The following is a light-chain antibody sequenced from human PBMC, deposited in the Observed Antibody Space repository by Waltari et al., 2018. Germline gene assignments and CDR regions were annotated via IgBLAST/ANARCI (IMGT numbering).Light chain of an antibody. CDR1: SIVMGRSDF. J-gene: IGLJ3*02. Sequence: QSALTQPAAVSGSPGQSVTISCIGASIVMGRSDFVPRYQQHPGNAPQLVIYDVSKRPSGVSDRFYGSKSGDTASLTISGLQFEDEADYYCCSYAGNYVWVFGGGTRLTVL. CDR3: CSYAGNYVWV. V-gene: IGLV2-23*02. CDR2: DVS.